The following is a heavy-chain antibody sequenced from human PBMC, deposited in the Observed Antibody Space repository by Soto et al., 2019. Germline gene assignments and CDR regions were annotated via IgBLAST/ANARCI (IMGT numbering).Heavy chain of an antibody. J-gene: IGHJ6*02. CDR3: ARDLDIVATIKYYYSGMDV. CDR1: GDSVSSDSAA. V-gene: IGHV6-1*01. Sequence: SQTLSLTCVISGDSVSSDSAAWNWIRQSPSRGLEWLGRTYFRSKWYNDYVISLKGRIIINPDTSRNQFSLQLDSVTPEDTAVYYCARDLDIVATIKYYYSGMDVWGQGTTVTVSS. D-gene: IGHD5-12*01. CDR2: TYFRSKWYN.